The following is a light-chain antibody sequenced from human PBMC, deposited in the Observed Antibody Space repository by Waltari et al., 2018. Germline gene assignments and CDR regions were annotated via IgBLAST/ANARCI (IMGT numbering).Light chain of an antibody. CDR2: KAS. J-gene: IGKJ2*01. CDR3: QQYNTYSS. CDR1: QSISNW. V-gene: IGKV1-5*03. Sequence: DIRMTQSPSSLSASVGDRVTITCRASQSISNWLAWYQQKPGKAPILLIYKASILKSGVPSRFSGGGSGTQFTLTISGLQPDDFATYYCQQYNTYSSFGQGTKLEIK.